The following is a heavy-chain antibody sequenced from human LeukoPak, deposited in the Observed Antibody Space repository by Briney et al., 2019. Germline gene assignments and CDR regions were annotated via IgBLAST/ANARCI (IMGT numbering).Heavy chain of an antibody. Sequence: GGSLRLSCAASGFTFISYSMNWVRQAPGKGLEWVSYISSSSSTIYYADSVKGRFTISRDNAKNSLYLQMNSLRVEDTAVYYCARGKGNWFDPWGQGTLVTVSS. D-gene: IGHD3-10*01. CDR2: ISSSSSTI. CDR3: ARGKGNWFDP. V-gene: IGHV3-48*01. J-gene: IGHJ5*02. CDR1: GFTFISYS.